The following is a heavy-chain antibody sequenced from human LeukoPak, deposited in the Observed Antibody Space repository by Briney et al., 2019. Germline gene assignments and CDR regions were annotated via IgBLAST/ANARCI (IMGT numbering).Heavy chain of an antibody. J-gene: IGHJ6*03. CDR3: ARLIVGAIPHYYMDV. D-gene: IGHD1-26*01. Sequence: ASVKVSCKTSGYTFAGYYMHWVRQAPGQGLEWMGWINPNSGGTNYAQKFQGRVTMTRDTSISTAYMELSRLRSDDTAVYYCARLIVGAIPHYYMDVWGKGTTVTVSS. CDR2: INPNSGGT. V-gene: IGHV1-2*02. CDR1: GYTFAGYY.